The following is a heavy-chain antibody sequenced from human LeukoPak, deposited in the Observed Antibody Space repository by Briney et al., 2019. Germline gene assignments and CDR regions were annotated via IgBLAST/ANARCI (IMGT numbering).Heavy chain of an antibody. CDR2: INHSGST. D-gene: IGHD6-19*01. J-gene: IGHJ3*02. CDR3: ARETGGIAVAPAFDI. Sequence: PSETLSLTCAVYGGSFSGYYWSWIRQPPGKGLEWIGEINHSGSTYYNPSLKSRVTISVDTSKNQFSLKLSSVTAADTAVYYCARETGGIAVAPAFDIWGQGTMVTVSS. CDR1: GGSFSGYY. V-gene: IGHV4-34*01.